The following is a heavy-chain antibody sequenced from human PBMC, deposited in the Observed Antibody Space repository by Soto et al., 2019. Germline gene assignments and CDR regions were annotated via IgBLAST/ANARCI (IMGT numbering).Heavy chain of an antibody. CDR3: ARDHSRLGELSPFP. D-gene: IGHD3-16*02. V-gene: IGHV1-69*13. J-gene: IGHJ5*02. Sequence: SVKLSCKASGGTFGSCASSWVRQAPGQGLEWMGGIIPIFGTANYAQKFQGRVTITADESTSTAYMELSSLRSEDTAVYYCARDHSRLGELSPFPWGQGTLVTVSS. CDR2: IIPIFGTA. CDR1: GGTFGSCA.